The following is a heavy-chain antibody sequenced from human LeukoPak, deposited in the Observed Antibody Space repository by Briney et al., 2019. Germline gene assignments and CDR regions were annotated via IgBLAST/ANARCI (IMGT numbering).Heavy chain of an antibody. V-gene: IGHV3-21*01. Sequence: GGSLRLSCAASGFTFSSYGMNWVRQAPGKGLEWVSSISSGSSYIYYADSVKGRFTISRDNAKNSLFLQMNSLRAEDTAVYYCARDSSIAARIAFDIWGQGTMVTVSS. CDR3: ARDSSIAARIAFDI. J-gene: IGHJ3*02. D-gene: IGHD6-6*01. CDR1: GFTFSSYG. CDR2: ISSGSSYI.